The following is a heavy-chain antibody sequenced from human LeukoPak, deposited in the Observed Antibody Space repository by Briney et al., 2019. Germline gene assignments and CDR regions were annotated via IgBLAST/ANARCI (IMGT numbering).Heavy chain of an antibody. Sequence: PSETLSLTCTASGGSISSSSYSWGWIRQPPGKGLEWIGSVSHSGSINYDPSLKNRVTISVDTSKNQFSLKLSSVTAADAAVYYCWAIVTTIKLDFWGQGTLVTVSS. CDR1: GGSISSSSYS. V-gene: IGHV4-39*01. CDR2: VSHSGSI. D-gene: IGHD5-12*01. CDR3: WAIVTTIKLDF. J-gene: IGHJ4*02.